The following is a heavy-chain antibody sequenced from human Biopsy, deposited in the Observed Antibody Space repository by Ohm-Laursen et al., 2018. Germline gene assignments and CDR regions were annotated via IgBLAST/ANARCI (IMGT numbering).Heavy chain of an antibody. J-gene: IGHJ2*01. D-gene: IGHD4-11*01. CDR3: ARDGKRWDYSTYFSWHFDL. V-gene: IGHV3-30*03. CDR1: GFTFTSYA. Sequence: SLRLSCAASGFTFTSYAMHWVHQAPGKGLEWVAVISYDGSGEYYADSLQGRFIISRDNPKNTVDLQMNSLRAEDTAVYFCARDGKRWDYSTYFSWHFDLWGRGTLATVSS. CDR2: ISYDGSGE.